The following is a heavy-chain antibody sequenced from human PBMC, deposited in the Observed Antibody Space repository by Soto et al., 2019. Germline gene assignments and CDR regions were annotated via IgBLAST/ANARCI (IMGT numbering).Heavy chain of an antibody. CDR2: INPNTDGT. Sequence: ASVKVSCKASGFSLTGYYFNWIRAAPGQGLEWLGWINPNTDGTTYAQKFQGRVTLTWDASINTAYMELSSLRPDDTAMSYCPRARSPGLSDGMDVWGQGPSVTVSS. V-gene: IGHV1-2*02. CDR1: GFSLTGYY. J-gene: IGHJ6*02. CDR3: PRARSPGLSDGMDV. D-gene: IGHD3-16*01.